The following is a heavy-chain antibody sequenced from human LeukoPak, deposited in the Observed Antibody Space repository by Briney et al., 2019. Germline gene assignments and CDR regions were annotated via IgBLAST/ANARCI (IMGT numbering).Heavy chain of an antibody. Sequence: ASVKVSCKASGYTFTGYYMHWVRQAPGQGLERMGWINPNSGGTNYAQKFQGRVTMTRDTSISTAYMELSRLRSDDTAVYYCARVYPSIRGVIINDYYYMDVWGKGTTVTVSS. D-gene: IGHD3-10*01. CDR1: GYTFTGYY. J-gene: IGHJ6*03. V-gene: IGHV1-2*02. CDR2: INPNSGGT. CDR3: ARVYPSIRGVIINDYYYMDV.